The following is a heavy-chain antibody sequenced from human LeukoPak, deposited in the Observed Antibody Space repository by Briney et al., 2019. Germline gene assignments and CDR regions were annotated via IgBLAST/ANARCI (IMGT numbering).Heavy chain of an antibody. D-gene: IGHD1-7*01. J-gene: IGHJ4*02. CDR3: AKDVYNWNFYYDY. CDR1: GFTFSSYA. V-gene: IGHV3-23*01. CDR2: ISASGAST. Sequence: GGSLRLSCAASGFTFSSYAMNWVRQAPGKGLEWVSGISASGASTYYADSVKGRFTISRDNSKNTLYLQMNSLRAEDTAVYYCAKDVYNWNFYYDYWGQGTLVTVSS.